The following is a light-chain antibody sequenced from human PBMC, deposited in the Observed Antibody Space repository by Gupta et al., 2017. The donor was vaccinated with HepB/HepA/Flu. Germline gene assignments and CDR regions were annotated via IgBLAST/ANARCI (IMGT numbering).Light chain of an antibody. CDR3: QLYNTSPTWT. V-gene: IGKV3-20*01. J-gene: IGKJ1*01. Sequence: ETVLTQSPGTLSLSPGERATLSCRASQSVTSYLAWYQQKPGQAPRLLIYGASSRATGIPDRFSGSGSGTDFTLTISRLEPEDFAVYYCQLYNTSPTWTFGQGTKVEIK. CDR2: GAS. CDR1: QSVTSY.